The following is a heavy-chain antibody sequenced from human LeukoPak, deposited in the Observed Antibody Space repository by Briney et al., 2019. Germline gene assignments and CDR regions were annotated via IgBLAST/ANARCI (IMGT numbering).Heavy chain of an antibody. D-gene: IGHD6-19*01. CDR1: GGSISSYY. CDR3: AREGGSSGWRSVDY. J-gene: IGHJ4*02. Sequence: PSETLSLTCTVSGGSISSYYWSWIRKPAGKGLEWIGRIYTSGSTNYNPSLKSRVTMSVDTSKNQFSLNLSSVTAADTAVYYCAREGGSSGWRSVDYWGQGTLVTVSS. CDR2: IYTSGST. V-gene: IGHV4-4*07.